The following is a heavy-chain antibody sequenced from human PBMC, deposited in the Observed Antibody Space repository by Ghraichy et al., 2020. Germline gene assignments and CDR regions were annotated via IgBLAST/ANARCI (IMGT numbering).Heavy chain of an antibody. J-gene: IGHJ4*02. D-gene: IGHD2-21*02. Sequence: GGSLRLSCAASGFTFSDYYMSWIRQAPGKGLEWVSYISNSGSTIYYADSVKGRFTISRDNAKNSLYLQMNSLRAEDTAVYYCARERVTGVDWFPDYWGQGTLVTVSS. CDR1: GFTFSDYY. CDR2: ISNSGSTI. V-gene: IGHV3-11*01. CDR3: ARERVTGVDWFPDY.